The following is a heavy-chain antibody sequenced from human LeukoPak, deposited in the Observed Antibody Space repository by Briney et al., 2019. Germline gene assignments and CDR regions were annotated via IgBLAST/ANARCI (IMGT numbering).Heavy chain of an antibody. J-gene: IGHJ6*03. Sequence: GGSLRLSCAASGFTFSSYWMSWVRQAPGKGLEWVANIKQDGSEKYYVDSVKGRFTISRDNAKNSLYLQMNSLRAEDTAGYYCARKDKGGGLEPDGVYYYYMDVWGKGTTVTVSS. CDR1: GFTFSSYW. V-gene: IGHV3-7*01. CDR2: IKQDGSEK. D-gene: IGHD1-1*01. CDR3: ARKDKGGGLEPDGVYYYYMDV.